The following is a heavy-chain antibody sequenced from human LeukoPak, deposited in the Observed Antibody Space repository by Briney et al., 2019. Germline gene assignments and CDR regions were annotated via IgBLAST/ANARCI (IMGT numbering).Heavy chain of an antibody. CDR3: AKERTIFGVVIDY. CDR2: ISGSGGST. CDR1: GFTFSSYS. J-gene: IGHJ4*02. Sequence: GGSLRLSCAASGFTFSSYSMNWVRQAPGKGLEWVSAISGSGGSTYYADSVKGRFTISRDNSKNTLYLQMNSLRAEDTAVYYCAKERTIFGVVIDYWGQGTLVTVSS. D-gene: IGHD3-3*01. V-gene: IGHV3-23*01.